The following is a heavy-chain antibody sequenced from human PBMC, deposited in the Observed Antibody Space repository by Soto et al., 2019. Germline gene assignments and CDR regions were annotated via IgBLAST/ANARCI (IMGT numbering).Heavy chain of an antibody. CDR3: ERSQGCSTSLELYYYYYYGMDV. V-gene: IGHV1-69*01. Sequence: QVQLVQSGAEVKKPGSSVKVSCKASGGTFSNYAISWVRQAPGQGLEWMGGIIPISGTANYAQKFQGRVTITGGEYTSTAYMELSSLRSEDTAVYYCERSQGCSTSLELYYYYYYGMDVWGQGTTVTVSS. CDR1: GGTFSNYA. CDR2: IIPISGTA. J-gene: IGHJ6*02. D-gene: IGHD2-2*01.